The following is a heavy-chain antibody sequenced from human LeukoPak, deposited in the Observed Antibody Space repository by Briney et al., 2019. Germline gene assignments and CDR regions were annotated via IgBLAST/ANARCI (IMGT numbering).Heavy chain of an antibody. J-gene: IGHJ4*02. Sequence: ASAKVSCKASGYIFSNYGIGWVRQAPGQGLEWMGWISAKNGDTNYIQKFRGRVTMTTDTSTSTAYMELWSLRSDDTAVYYCARDVPGTTPFDYWGQGTLVTVSS. D-gene: IGHD1-7*01. V-gene: IGHV1-18*01. CDR3: ARDVPGTTPFDY. CDR2: ISAKNGDT. CDR1: GYIFSNYG.